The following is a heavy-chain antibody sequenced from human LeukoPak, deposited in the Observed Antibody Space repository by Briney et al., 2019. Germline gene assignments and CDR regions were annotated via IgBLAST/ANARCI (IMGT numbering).Heavy chain of an antibody. Sequence: PGGSLRLSCAASGFTFSSYEMNWVRQVPGKGLEWVSYISSSGSTIYYADSVKGRFTISRDNAKNSLYLQMNSLRAEDTAVYYCPRDLLPAAGEYYFDYWGQGTLVTVSS. D-gene: IGHD6-13*01. CDR1: GFTFSSYE. J-gene: IGHJ4*02. V-gene: IGHV3-48*03. CDR3: PRDLLPAAGEYYFDY. CDR2: ISSSGSTI.